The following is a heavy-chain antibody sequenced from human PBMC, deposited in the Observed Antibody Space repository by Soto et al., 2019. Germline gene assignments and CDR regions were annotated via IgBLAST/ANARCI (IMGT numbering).Heavy chain of an antibody. CDR1: GGSISSGAYY. CDR3: AREGYTYPRIDP. CDR2: IYYSGST. Sequence: QVQLQESGPGLVKPSQTLSLTCTVSGGSISSGAYYWSWIRQHPGKGLEWIGYIYYSGSTFYNPSLTGRLTLSIDASKNQFTLRLSSVTAADTAVYYCAREGYTYPRIDPWGQGILVTVSS. J-gene: IGHJ5*02. V-gene: IGHV4-31*03. D-gene: IGHD5-18*01.